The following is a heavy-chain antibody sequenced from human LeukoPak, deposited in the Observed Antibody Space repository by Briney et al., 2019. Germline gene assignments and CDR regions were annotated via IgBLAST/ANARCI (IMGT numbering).Heavy chain of an antibody. V-gene: IGHV3-23*01. D-gene: IGHD6-13*01. CDR2: ISGSGGST. CDR1: GFTFSSYA. J-gene: IGHJ4*02. Sequence: GGSLRLSCAASGFTFSSYAMSWVRQAPGKGLEWVSAISGSGGSTYYADSVKGRFTISRDNFKNTLYLQMNSLRAEDTAVYYCAKDPFGIAAAGSFGYWGQGTLVTVSS. CDR3: AKDPFGIAAAGSFGY.